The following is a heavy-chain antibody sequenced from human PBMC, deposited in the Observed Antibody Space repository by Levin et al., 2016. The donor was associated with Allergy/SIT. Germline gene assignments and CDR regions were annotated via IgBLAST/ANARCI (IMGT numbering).Heavy chain of an antibody. V-gene: IGHV4-39*01. Sequence: GSLRLSCTVTGGSISSSGYFWGWIRQPPGKGLEWIGTIYYNGSTYYNPSLGSRVTISVDTSKNQFSLKVSSVTAADTAVYYCARQSRGTLYRNYDHWGQGTLVTVSS. CDR2: IYYNGST. J-gene: IGHJ5*02. CDR1: GGSISSSGYF. D-gene: IGHD4-11*01. CDR3: ARQSRGTLYRNYDH.